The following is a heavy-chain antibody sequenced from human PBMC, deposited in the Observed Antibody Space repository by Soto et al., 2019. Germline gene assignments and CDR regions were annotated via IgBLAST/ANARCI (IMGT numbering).Heavy chain of an antibody. V-gene: IGHV3-23*01. J-gene: IGHJ4*02. CDR3: AKVPPRYYDSSGYLDY. CDR2: ISGSGGST. D-gene: IGHD3-22*01. CDR1: GFTFSSYA. Sequence: EVQLLESGGGLVQPGGSLRLSCAASGFTFSSYAMSWVRQAPGKGLEWVSAISGSGGSTYYADSVKGRFTISRDNSKNTLDLQMNSLRAEDTAVYYCAKVPPRYYDSSGYLDYWGQGTMVTVSS.